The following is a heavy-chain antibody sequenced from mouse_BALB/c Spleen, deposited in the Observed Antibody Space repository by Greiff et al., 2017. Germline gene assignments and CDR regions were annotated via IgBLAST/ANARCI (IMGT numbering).Heavy chain of an antibody. CDR2: ISYDGSN. V-gene: IGHV3-6*02. CDR1: GYSITSGYY. D-gene: IGHD3-2*01. J-gene: IGHJ4*01. CDR3: AKTARTYYAMDY. Sequence: EVKLMESGPGLVKPSQSLSLTCSVTGYSITSGYYWNWIRQFPGNKLEWMGYISYDGSNNYNPSLKNRISITRDTSKNQFFLKLNSVTTEDTATYYCAKTARTYYAMDYWGQGTSVTVSS.